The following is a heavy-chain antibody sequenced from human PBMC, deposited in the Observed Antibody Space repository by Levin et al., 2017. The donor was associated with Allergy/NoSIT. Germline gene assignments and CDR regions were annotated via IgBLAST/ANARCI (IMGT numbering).Heavy chain of an antibody. CDR1: GGTFSSYA. Sequence: ASVKVSCKASGGTFSSYAISWVRQAPGQGLEWMGGIIPIFGTANYAQKFQGRVTITADESTSTAYMELSSLRSEDTAVYYCARMREWLRGSYYYGMDVWGQGTTVTVSS. J-gene: IGHJ6*02. D-gene: IGHD5-12*01. CDR3: ARMREWLRGSYYYGMDV. CDR2: IIPIFGTA. V-gene: IGHV1-69*13.